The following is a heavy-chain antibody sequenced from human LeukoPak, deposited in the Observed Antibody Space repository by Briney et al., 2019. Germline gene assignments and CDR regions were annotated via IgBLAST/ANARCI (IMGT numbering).Heavy chain of an antibody. V-gene: IGHV4-30-4*01. J-gene: IGHJ4*02. D-gene: IGHD3-22*01. CDR2: IYYSGST. CDR1: GGSITSSDYY. CDR3: ARVTYYYDSSGYFFDY. Sequence: SETLSLTCTVSGGSITSSDYYWSWIRQPPGKGLEWIGYIYYSGSTYYNPSLKSRVTISVDTSKNQFSLKLSSVTAADTAVYYCARVTYYYDSSGYFFDYWGQGTLVTVSS.